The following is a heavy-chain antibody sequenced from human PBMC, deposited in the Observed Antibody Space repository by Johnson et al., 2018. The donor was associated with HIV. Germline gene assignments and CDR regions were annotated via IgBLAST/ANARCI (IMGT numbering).Heavy chain of an antibody. V-gene: IGHV3-66*03. D-gene: IGHD3-9*01. CDR1: GFTVSSNY. J-gene: IGHJ3*02. Sequence: VQLVESGGGLIQPGGSLRLSCAASGFTVSSNYMSWVRQAPGKGLEWVSVIYSGGSTYYADSVKARFTISSDDARNTLYLQMNSLRVEDTALYYCARDGDDGDEADDTKGAFDIWGQGTMVTVSS. CDR3: ARDGDDGDEADDTKGAFDI. CDR2: IYSGGST.